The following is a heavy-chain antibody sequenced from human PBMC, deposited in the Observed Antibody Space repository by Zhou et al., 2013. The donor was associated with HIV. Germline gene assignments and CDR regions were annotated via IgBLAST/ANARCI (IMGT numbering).Heavy chain of an antibody. CDR1: GGTLSSYA. J-gene: IGHJ5*02. CDR2: IIPIFGTA. Sequence: QVQLVQSGAEVKKPGSSVKVSCKASGGTLSSYAMSWVRQAPGQGLEWMGGIIPIFGTANYAQKFQGRVTITTDESTSTAYMELSSLRSEDTAVYYCARNNPPGSYRYTHEWFDPWGQGTLVTVSS. D-gene: IGHD3-16*02. V-gene: IGHV1-69*05. CDR3: ARNNPPGSYRYTHEWFDP.